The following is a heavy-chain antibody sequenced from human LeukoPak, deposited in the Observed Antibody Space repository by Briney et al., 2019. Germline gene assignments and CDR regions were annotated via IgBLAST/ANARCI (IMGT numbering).Heavy chain of an antibody. CDR2: ISSGSSYI. CDR1: GFTFSTYN. V-gene: IGHV3-21*01. CDR3: ARAFGSQDY. J-gene: IGHJ4*02. Sequence: GGSLRLSCAASGFTFSTYNMKWVRQAPGKGLEWVSSISSGSSYIYYADSVKGRFSISRDNAKNSLYLQMNSLRAEDTAVYYCARAFGSQDYWGQGTLVTVSS. D-gene: IGHD3-3*01.